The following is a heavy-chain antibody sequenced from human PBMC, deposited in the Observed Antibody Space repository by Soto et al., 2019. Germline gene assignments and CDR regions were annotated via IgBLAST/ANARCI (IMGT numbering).Heavy chain of an antibody. J-gene: IGHJ6*04. CDR2: ISWDGGST. V-gene: IGHV3-43*01. CDR3: QKDKSAGQYFSVRDF. D-gene: IGHD6-13*01. CDR1: GFMFDDYG. Sequence: GGSLRLSCAASGFMFDDYGMSWVRQAPGKGLEWVSLISWDGGSTYYADSVKGRFTISRDNSKNSLYLQMNSLRTEDTALYYSQKDKSAGQYFSVRDFGGKGTTVPVPS.